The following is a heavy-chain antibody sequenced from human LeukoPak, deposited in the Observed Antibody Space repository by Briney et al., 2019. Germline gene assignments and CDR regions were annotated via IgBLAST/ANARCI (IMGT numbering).Heavy chain of an antibody. CDR1: GFTFSSYA. CDR3: ARVGAIFDYYYYYMDV. CDR2: ISYDGSNK. J-gene: IGHJ6*03. D-gene: IGHD2-21*01. V-gene: IGHV3-30*04. Sequence: GGSLRLSCAASGFTFSSYAMHWVRQAPGKGLEWVAVISYDGSNKYYADSVKGRFTISRDNSKNTLYLQMNSLRAEDTAVYHCARVGAIFDYYYYYMDVWGKGTTVTVSS.